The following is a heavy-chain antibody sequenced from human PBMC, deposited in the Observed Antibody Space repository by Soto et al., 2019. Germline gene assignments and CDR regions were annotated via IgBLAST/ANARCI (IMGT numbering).Heavy chain of an antibody. CDR3: AREKAAGTVEAFDI. Sequence: LSLTCAVYGGSFSGYYWSWIRQPPGKGLEWIGEINHSGSTNYNPSLKSRVTISVDTSKNQFSLKLSSVTAADTAVYYCAREKAAGTVEAFDIWGQGTMVTVSS. V-gene: IGHV4-34*01. D-gene: IGHD6-13*01. J-gene: IGHJ3*02. CDR2: INHSGST. CDR1: GGSFSGYY.